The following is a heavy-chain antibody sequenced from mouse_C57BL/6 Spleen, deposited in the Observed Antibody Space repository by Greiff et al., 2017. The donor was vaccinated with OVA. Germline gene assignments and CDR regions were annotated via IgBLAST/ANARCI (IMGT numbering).Heavy chain of an antibody. CDR1: GYTFTDYY. CDR3: ARLWRGDYAMYY. D-gene: IGHD1-1*02. Sequence: LVEPGASVKISCKASGYTFTDYYMNWVKQSHGKSLEWIGDINPNNGGTSYNQKFKGKATLTVDKSSSTAYMELRSLTSEDSAVYYCARLWRGDYAMYYCGQGTSVTVSS. CDR2: INPNNGGT. J-gene: IGHJ4*01. V-gene: IGHV1-26*01.